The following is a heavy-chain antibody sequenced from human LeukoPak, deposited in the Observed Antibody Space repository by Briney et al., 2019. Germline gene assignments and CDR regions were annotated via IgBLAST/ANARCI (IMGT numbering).Heavy chain of an antibody. D-gene: IGHD2-15*01. CDR2: ISSSSSCI. J-gene: IGHJ4*02. CDR1: GFTFSSYS. Sequence: GGSLRLSCAASGFTFSSYSMNWVRQAPGKGLEWVSSISSSSSCIYYADSVKGRFTISRDNAKNSLYLQMNSLRAEDTAVYYCARVDGSLFAYFDYWGQGTLVTVSS. V-gene: IGHV3-21*01. CDR3: ARVDGSLFAYFDY.